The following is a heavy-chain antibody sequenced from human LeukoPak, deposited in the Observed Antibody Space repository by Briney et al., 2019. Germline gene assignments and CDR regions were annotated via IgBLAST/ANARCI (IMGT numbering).Heavy chain of an antibody. CDR3: ACTIAVAGTPEYFQH. Sequence: PSETLSLTCTVSGGSISSYHWSWIRQPPGKGLEWIGYIYYSGSTNYNPSLKSRVTISVDTSKNQFSLKLSSVTAADTAVYYCACTIAVAGTPEYFQHWGQGTLVTVSS. D-gene: IGHD6-19*01. V-gene: IGHV4-59*01. CDR2: IYYSGST. CDR1: GGSISSYH. J-gene: IGHJ1*01.